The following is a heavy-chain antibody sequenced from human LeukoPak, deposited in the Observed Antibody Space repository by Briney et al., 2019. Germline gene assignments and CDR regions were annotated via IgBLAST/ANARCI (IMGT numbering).Heavy chain of an antibody. Sequence: GGSLRLSCAASGFTFSSYAMSWVRQAPGKGLEWVSAISGSGGSTYYADSVKGRFTISRDNSKNTLYQQMNSLRAEDTAVYYCAKDRPYSGSYYDFDYWGQGTLVTVSS. CDR3: AKDRPYSGSYYDFDY. J-gene: IGHJ4*02. CDR2: ISGSGGST. V-gene: IGHV3-23*01. D-gene: IGHD1-26*01. CDR1: GFTFSSYA.